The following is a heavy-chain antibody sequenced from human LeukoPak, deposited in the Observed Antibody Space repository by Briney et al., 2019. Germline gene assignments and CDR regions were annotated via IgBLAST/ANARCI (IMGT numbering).Heavy chain of an antibody. CDR2: MFYSRNSGSS. Sequence: SETLSLTCTVSGGSISGDYWSWIRQSPGKGLESIGYMFYSRNSGSSNYNPSLKSRATISGDTSKNQFSLRLSSVTAADTAVYYCARGPHHNWNDGRYFDFWGQGILVTVSS. J-gene: IGHJ4*02. V-gene: IGHV4-59*01. CDR1: GGSISGDY. D-gene: IGHD1-20*01. CDR3: ARGPHHNWNDGRYFDF.